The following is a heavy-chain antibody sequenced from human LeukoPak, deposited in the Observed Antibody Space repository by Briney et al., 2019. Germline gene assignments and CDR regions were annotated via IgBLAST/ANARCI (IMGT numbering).Heavy chain of an antibody. J-gene: IGHJ4*02. Sequence: ASVKVSCKASGGTFSSYAISWVRQAPGQGLEWMGRIIPILGIANYAQKFQGRVTMTRDTSTSTVYMELSSLRSEDTAVYYCARDSGLFPGYWGQGTLVTVSS. D-gene: IGHD3-10*01. V-gene: IGHV1-69*04. CDR1: GGTFSSYA. CDR3: ARDSGLFPGY. CDR2: IIPILGIA.